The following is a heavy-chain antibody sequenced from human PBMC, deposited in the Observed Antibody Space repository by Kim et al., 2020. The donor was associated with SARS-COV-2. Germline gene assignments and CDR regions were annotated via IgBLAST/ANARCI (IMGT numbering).Heavy chain of an antibody. Sequence: SETLSLTCAVYGGSFSGYYWSWIRQPPGKGLEWIGEINHSGSTNYNPSLKSRVTISVDTSKNQFSLKLSSVTAADTAVYYCARGREHDYSNHGWWFDPWGQGTLVTVSS. CDR3: ARGREHDYSNHGWWFDP. V-gene: IGHV4-34*01. D-gene: IGHD4-4*01. J-gene: IGHJ5*02. CDR2: INHSGST. CDR1: GGSFSGYY.